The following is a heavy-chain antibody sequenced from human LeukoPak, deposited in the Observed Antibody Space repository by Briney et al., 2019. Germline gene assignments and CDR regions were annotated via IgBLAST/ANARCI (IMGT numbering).Heavy chain of an antibody. Sequence: ASVKVSCKASGYTFTSYYMHWVRQAPGQGLEWMGIINPSGGSTSYAQKFQGRVTMTRDTSTSTVYMELSSLRSEDTAVYYCASTTCGGDCHDAFDIWGQGTMVTVSS. J-gene: IGHJ3*02. D-gene: IGHD2-21*02. CDR2: INPSGGST. CDR3: ASTTCGGDCHDAFDI. V-gene: IGHV1-46*01. CDR1: GYTFTSYY.